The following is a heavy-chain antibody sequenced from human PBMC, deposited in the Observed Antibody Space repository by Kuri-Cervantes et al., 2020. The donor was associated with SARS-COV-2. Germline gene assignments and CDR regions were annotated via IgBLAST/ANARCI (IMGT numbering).Heavy chain of an antibody. Sequence: SVKVSCKASGGTFSSYAISWVRQAPGQGLEWMGGIIPIFGTANYAQKFQGRVTITADKSTSTAYMELSSLRSEDTAVYYCAVLTGESGPYYYYYGMDVWGQGTTVTVSS. V-gene: IGHV1-69*06. J-gene: IGHJ6*02. CDR2: IIPIFGTA. CDR1: GGTFSSYA. CDR3: AVLTGESGPYYYYYGMDV. D-gene: IGHD7-27*01.